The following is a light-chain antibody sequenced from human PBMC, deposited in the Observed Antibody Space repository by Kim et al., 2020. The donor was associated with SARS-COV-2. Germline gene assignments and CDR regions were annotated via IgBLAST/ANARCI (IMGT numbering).Light chain of an antibody. Sequence: DIQMTQSPSSLSASVGGRVTITCRASQDIGNSLGWFQQKPGKAPKSLILGASTLQGGVPSRFSGSGSGTDLTLTITSLQSDDFATYYFQQNHVYPTTFGQGTK. CDR1: QDIGNS. CDR3: QQNHVYPTT. V-gene: IGKV1-16*01. CDR2: GAS. J-gene: IGKJ2*01.